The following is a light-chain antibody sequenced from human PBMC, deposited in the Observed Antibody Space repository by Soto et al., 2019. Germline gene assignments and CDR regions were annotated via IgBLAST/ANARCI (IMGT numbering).Light chain of an antibody. V-gene: IGLV2-8*01. CDR1: SSDVGGYNY. J-gene: IGLJ3*02. Sequence: QSALTQPLSASGSPGQSVTISCTGTSSDVGGYNYVSWYQQHPGKAPKLMIYEVSKRPSGVPDRFSGSKSGNTASLTVSGLQAEDEADYYCTSYAGDTSLGVLGGGTKLTVL. CDR3: TSYAGDTSLGV. CDR2: EVS.